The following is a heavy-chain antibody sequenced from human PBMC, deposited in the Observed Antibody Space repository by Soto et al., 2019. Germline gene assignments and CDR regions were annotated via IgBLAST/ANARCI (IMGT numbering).Heavy chain of an antibody. CDR1: GFTFSSYA. D-gene: IGHD3-10*01. V-gene: IGHV3-23*01. J-gene: IGHJ4*02. CDR3: ARVRFGALV. Sequence: EVQLLESGGGLVQPGGSLRLSCAASGFTFSSYAMSWVRQAPGKGLGWVSIIGVGGGDRYYPESVKGRFTISRDNSRDTLYLEMNSLRDEDTAVYYCARVRFGALVWGQGTLITVSS. CDR2: IGVGGGDR.